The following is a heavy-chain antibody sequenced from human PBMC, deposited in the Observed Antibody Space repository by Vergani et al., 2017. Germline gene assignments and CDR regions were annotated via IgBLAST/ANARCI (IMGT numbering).Heavy chain of an antibody. CDR3: ARVFSSSYYYYYYYVDV. CDR1: GFTFSSYG. Sequence: QVQLVESGGGVVQPGRSLRLSCAASGFTFSSYGMHWVRQAPGKGLEWVAVIWYDGSNKYYADSVKGRFTISRDNSKNTLYLQMNSLRAEDTAVYYCARVFSSSYYYYYYYVDVWGKGTTVTVSS. J-gene: IGHJ6*03. V-gene: IGHV3-33*01. D-gene: IGHD6-6*01. CDR2: IWYDGSNK.